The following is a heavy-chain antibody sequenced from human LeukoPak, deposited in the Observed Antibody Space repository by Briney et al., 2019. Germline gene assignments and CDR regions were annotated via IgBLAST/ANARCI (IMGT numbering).Heavy chain of an antibody. V-gene: IGHV3-21*01. CDR1: GFTFNSHS. D-gene: IGHD1-26*01. CDR2: ISSSSSHM. CDR3: VRDSGSSYGYYFLH. Sequence: GGSLRLSCAASGFTFNSHSMYWVRQAPGKGLEWVSSISSSSSHMFYADSVKGRFSISRDNANNSLYLQMNSLRAEDTAVYYCVRDSGSSYGYYFLHWGQGTLVTVSS. J-gene: IGHJ1*01.